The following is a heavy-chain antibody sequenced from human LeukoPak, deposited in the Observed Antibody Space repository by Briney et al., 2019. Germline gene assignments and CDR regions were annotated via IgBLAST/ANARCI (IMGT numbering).Heavy chain of an antibody. J-gene: IGHJ3*02. CDR1: GFTFSSYS. V-gene: IGHV3-21*01. D-gene: IGHD3-22*01. Sequence: AGGSLRLSCVASGFTFSSYSMNWVRQAPGKGLEWVSSISSSSSYIYYADSVKGRFTISRDNAKNSLYLQMNSLRAEDTAVYYCARAGNYYDTVDAFDIWGQGTMATVSS. CDR3: ARAGNYYDTVDAFDI. CDR2: ISSSSSYI.